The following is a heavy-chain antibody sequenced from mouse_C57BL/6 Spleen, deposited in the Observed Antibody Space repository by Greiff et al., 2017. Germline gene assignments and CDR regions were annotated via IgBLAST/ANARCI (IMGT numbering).Heavy chain of an antibody. J-gene: IGHJ3*01. V-gene: IGHV1-9*01. CDR2: ILPGSGST. CDR3: ARGVYYGNSWFAY. CDR1: GYTLTGYW. Sequence: QVQLQQPGAELMKPGASVKLSCKATGYTLTGYWIEWVKQRPGHGLEWIGEILPGSGSTNYNEKFKSKATFTADTSSNTAYMQLSSLTTEDSAIYYCARGVYYGNSWFAYWGQGTLVTVSA. D-gene: IGHD2-1*01.